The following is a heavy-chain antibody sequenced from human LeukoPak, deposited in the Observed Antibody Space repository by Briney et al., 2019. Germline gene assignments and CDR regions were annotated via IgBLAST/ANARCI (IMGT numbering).Heavy chain of an antibody. CDR3: ARLLRTVVRGVIRLFDY. CDR2: IYYSGST. V-gene: IGHV4-30-4*07. Sequence: SETLSLTCAVSGGSISSGGYSWSWIRQPPGKGLEWIGYIYYSGSTYYNPSLKSRVTISVDTSKNQFSLKLSSVTAADTAVYYCARLLRTVVRGVIRLFDYWGQGTLVTVSS. J-gene: IGHJ4*02. D-gene: IGHD3-10*01. CDR1: GGSISSGGYS.